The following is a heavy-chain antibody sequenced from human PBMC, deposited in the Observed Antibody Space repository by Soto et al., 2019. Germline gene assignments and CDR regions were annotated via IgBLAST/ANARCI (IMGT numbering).Heavy chain of an antibody. CDR1: GFSFSNAN. J-gene: IGHJ4*02. CDR3: AREMARLHPPFDH. D-gene: IGHD2-15*01. Sequence: PAGSLRLSCAASGFSFSNANMHWVRQAPGRGLDCVAGISFDGGNKYYADSVKGRFTISRDNSKNTLYLQMNSLRAEDTAVYYWAREMARLHPPFDHWGQGALVTVSS. V-gene: IGHV3-33*05. CDR2: ISFDGGNK.